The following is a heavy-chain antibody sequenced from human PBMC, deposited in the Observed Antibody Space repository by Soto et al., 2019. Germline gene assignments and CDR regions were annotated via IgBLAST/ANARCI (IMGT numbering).Heavy chain of an antibody. Sequence: EVQLVESGGVVVQPGGSLRLSCAASGFTFDDYTMHWVRQAPGKGLEWVSLIFWDGSNTHYADSVKGRFTISRDNRENSLSRLTDRLRTQDTALYYCAKDMAYGGNSGPFDYWCQGTLVTVSS. J-gene: IGHJ4*02. V-gene: IGHV3-43*01. D-gene: IGHD4-17*01. CDR3: AKDMAYGGNSGPFDY. CDR1: GFTFDDYT. CDR2: IFWDGSNT.